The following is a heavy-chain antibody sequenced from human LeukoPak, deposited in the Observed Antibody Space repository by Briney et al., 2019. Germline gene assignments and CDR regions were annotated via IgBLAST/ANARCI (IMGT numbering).Heavy chain of an antibody. D-gene: IGHD6-13*01. Sequence: GGSLRLSCTASGFTFRSYALSWVRGAPGKGVEGVSYISDTGDSTYYAASVKGRFTISRDNSKNTLYLQMNSLRADDTAVYYCAKDRLGAAAGFFDYWGQGSLVTVSS. CDR2: ISDTGDST. J-gene: IGHJ4*02. CDR1: GFTFRSYA. CDR3: AKDRLGAAAGFFDY. V-gene: IGHV3-23*01.